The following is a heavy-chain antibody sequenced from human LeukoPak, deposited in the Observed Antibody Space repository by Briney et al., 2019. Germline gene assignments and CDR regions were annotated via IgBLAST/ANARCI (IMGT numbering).Heavy chain of an antibody. D-gene: IGHD3-22*01. J-gene: IGHJ4*02. Sequence: PGGSLRLSCAASGFTFSSYWMHWVRQAPGKGLVWVSRINSDGSSTSYADSVKGRFTISRDNAKNTLYLQTNSLRAEDTAVYYCARVTYYYDSSGYPPDYWGQGTLVTVSS. CDR1: GFTFSSYW. CDR3: ARVTYYYDSSGYPPDY. V-gene: IGHV3-74*01. CDR2: INSDGSST.